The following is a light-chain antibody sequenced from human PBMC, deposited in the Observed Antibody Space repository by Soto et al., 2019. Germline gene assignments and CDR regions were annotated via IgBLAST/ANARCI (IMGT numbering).Light chain of an antibody. CDR2: KAS. J-gene: IGKJ4*01. V-gene: IGKV1-5*03. CDR3: QQHANYPIT. Sequence: ASIGDRVTLTCRASRNIGSWLAWYQQKAGKAPNLLIYKASTLETGVPSRFSGSASGTEFTLTISSLQPDDFATYYCQQHANYPITVGGGTKVDIK. CDR1: RNIGSW.